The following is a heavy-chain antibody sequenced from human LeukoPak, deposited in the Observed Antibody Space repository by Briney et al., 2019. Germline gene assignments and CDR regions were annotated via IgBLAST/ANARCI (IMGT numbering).Heavy chain of an antibody. J-gene: IGHJ3*01. Sequence: GGSLRLSCVAPGFNFITAAITWGRQAPGKGLEWVSLIGSSGGSTFYADSVKGRFTISRDNSNHTLSLQMNSLRVEDTAIYYCVKDIQLSTWGLGTMVTVSS. V-gene: IGHV3-23*01. CDR3: VKDIQLST. CDR2: IGSSGGST. D-gene: IGHD5-24*01. CDR1: GFNFITAA.